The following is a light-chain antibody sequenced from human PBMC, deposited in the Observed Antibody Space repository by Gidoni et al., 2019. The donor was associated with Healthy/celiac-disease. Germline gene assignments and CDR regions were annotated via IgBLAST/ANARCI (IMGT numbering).Light chain of an antibody. J-gene: IGKJ2*01. Sequence: IKMTQSPSSLSASVGDRVTITCQASQDISNYLNWYQQKPGKAPKLLIDDASNLETGVPSRFSGSGSGTDFTFTISSLQPEDIATYYCQQYDNPMYTFGQGTKLEIK. V-gene: IGKV1-33*01. CDR3: QQYDNPMYT. CDR2: DAS. CDR1: QDISNY.